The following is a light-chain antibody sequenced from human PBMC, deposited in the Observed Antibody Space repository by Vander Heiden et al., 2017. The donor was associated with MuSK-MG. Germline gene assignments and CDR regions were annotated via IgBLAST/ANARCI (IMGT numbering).Light chain of an antibody. CDR3: QQDYASLI. CDR2: GAS. CDR1: QSVSSNY. V-gene: IGKV3-20*01. Sequence: EIVLTQSPGTLSLSPGERATLSCRASQSVSSNYLAWYQQKPGQAPRLLIFGASRSVNGLPDRFSGSGSGTDFTLTSSRREPEDFAVYYWQQDYASLIFGGGTKVEIK. J-gene: IGKJ4*01.